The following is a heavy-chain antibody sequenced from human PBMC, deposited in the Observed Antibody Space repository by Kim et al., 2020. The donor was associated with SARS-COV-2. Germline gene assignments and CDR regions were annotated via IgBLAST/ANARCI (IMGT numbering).Heavy chain of an antibody. D-gene: IGHD4-17*01. CDR1: GFSFSSHW. J-gene: IGHJ4*02. CDR2: IRGDGVDI. V-gene: IGHV3-74*03. CDR3: ARESGAIDY. Sequence: GGSLRLSCAASGFSFSSHWMHWVRQAPGKGLVWLANIRGDGVDIKYADSVKGRFTISRDNAKDTLILQMDRLRGEDTAVYYCARESGAIDYWGQGTLVTVSS.